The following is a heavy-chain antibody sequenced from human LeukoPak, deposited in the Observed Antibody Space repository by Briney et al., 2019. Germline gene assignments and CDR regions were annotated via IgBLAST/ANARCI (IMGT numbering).Heavy chain of an antibody. CDR3: ARGGFRFFAH. J-gene: IGHJ5*02. CDR2: LSSSGTTL. Sequence: GGSLRLSCAASGFTFSSYEMNWVRQAPGKGLEWVSTLSSSGTTLYDADSVKGRFTISRDNAKNSLYLQMNSLRAEDTAVYYCARGGFRFFAHWGQGTLVTVSS. CDR1: GFTFSSYE. V-gene: IGHV3-48*03. D-gene: IGHD2-15*01.